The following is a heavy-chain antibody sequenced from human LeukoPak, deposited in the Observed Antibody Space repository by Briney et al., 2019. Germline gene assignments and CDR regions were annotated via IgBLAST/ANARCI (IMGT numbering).Heavy chain of an antibody. CDR2: ISSSSSTI. D-gene: IGHD3-10*01. Sequence: PGGSLRLSCAASGFTFSSYSMNWVRQAPGKGLEWVSYISSSSSTIYYADSVKGRFTISRDNAKNSLYLQMNSLRAEDTAVYYCASAYYGSGTYWGQGTLVTVSS. J-gene: IGHJ4*02. V-gene: IGHV3-48*01. CDR3: ASAYYGSGTY. CDR1: GFTFSSYS.